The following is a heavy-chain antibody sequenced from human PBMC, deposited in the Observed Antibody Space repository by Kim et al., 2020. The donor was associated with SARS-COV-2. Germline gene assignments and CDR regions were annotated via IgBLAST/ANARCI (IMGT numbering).Heavy chain of an antibody. CDR3: ARRGSGSYSFWFDP. Sequence: PTLRGRLTLSVATSKTQFSLKLSSVTAADTAVYYCARRGSGSYSFWFDPWGQGVLVTVSS. D-gene: IGHD3-10*01. V-gene: IGHV4-59*08. J-gene: IGHJ5*02.